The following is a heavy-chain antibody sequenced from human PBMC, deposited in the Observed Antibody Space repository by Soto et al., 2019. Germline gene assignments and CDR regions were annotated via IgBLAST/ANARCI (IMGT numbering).Heavy chain of an antibody. D-gene: IGHD4-17*01. CDR2: VGGSDDDK. J-gene: IGHJ3*02. Sequence: EVQLLESGGGVVQPGGSLRLSCAASGFTFSDYAMSWVRQTPGKGLQWVSGVGGSDDDKHYADSVRGRFIVSRDNSKNKLYMQMNSLRADDLAIYYCAKDATSFNGGWDGFDMWGQGTEVTVSS. CDR3: AKDATSFNGGWDGFDM. CDR1: GFTFSDYA. V-gene: IGHV3-23*01.